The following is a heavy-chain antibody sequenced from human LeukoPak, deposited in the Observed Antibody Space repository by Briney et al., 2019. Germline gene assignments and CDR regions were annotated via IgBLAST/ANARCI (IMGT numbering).Heavy chain of an antibody. CDR3: ARRGRRSSSWEDSFDY. CDR2: IYYSGST. Sequence: SETLSLTCTVSGGSISSSSYYWGWIRQPPGKGLEWIGSIYYSGSTYYNPSLKSRVTISVDTSKNQFSLKLSSVTAADTAVYYCARRGRRSSSWEDSFDYWGQGTLVTVSS. CDR1: GGSISSSSYY. J-gene: IGHJ4*02. V-gene: IGHV4-39*01. D-gene: IGHD6-13*01.